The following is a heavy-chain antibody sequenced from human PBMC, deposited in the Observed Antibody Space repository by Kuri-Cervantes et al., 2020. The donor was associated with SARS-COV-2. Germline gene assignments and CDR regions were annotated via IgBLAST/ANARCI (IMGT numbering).Heavy chain of an antibody. D-gene: IGHD3-22*01. CDR2: INAGNGNT. V-gene: IGHV1-3*01. Sequence: ASVKVSCKASGYTFTSYAMHWVRQAPGQRLEWMGWINAGNGNTKYSQKFQGRVTITRDTSASTAYMELSSLRSEDTAVYYCAMKSTRNNYYDSSGSFDYWGQGTLVTVSS. J-gene: IGHJ4*02. CDR3: AMKSTRNNYYDSSGSFDY. CDR1: GYTFTSYA.